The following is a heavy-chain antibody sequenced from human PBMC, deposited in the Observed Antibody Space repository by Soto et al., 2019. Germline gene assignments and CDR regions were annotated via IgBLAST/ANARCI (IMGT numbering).Heavy chain of an antibody. V-gene: IGHV4-30-4*01. CDR3: ARTPPATDTAMVTYYFDY. Sequence: SETLSLTCSVSGGSINSDDHYWTWIRQPPGKGLEWIGSIYYSGTTNYNPSLKSRVTISVDTSKNQFSLKLSSVTAADTAVYYCARTPPATDTAMVTYYFDYWGQGTLVTVSS. CDR1: GGSINSDDHY. J-gene: IGHJ4*02. CDR2: IYYSGTT. D-gene: IGHD5-18*01.